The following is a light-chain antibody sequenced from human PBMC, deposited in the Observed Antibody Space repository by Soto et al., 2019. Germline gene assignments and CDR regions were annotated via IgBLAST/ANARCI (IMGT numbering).Light chain of an antibody. Sequence: EVVLTQSPGTLSLSPGERATLSCWASQSVSRSYLAWYQQKPGQAPRLLIYIASSRATGIPDRFSGSGSGTDFTLTSSRLEPEDFAMYYCQQYGSSPYTFGQGTKLEIK. CDR3: QQYGSSPYT. CDR2: IAS. CDR1: QSVSRSY. V-gene: IGKV3-20*01. J-gene: IGKJ2*01.